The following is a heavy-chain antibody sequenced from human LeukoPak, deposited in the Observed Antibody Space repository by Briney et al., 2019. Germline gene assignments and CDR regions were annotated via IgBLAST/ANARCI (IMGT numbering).Heavy chain of an antibody. D-gene: IGHD6-13*01. J-gene: IGHJ6*02. CDR1: GYTLTELS. V-gene: IGHV1-24*01. CDR3: ARRMEQELAYYYYGMDV. Sequence: ASVKVSCKVSGYTLTELSMHWVRQAPVKGLEWMGGFDPEDGETIYAQKFQGRVTMTRNTSIRTAYMELSRLRSEDTAVYYCARRMEQELAYYYYGMDVWGQGTTVTVSS. CDR2: FDPEDGET.